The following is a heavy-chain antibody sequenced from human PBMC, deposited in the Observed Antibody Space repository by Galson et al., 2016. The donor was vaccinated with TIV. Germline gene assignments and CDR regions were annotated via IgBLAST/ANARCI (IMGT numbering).Heavy chain of an antibody. J-gene: IGHJ6*02. Sequence: SVKVSCKAPGGTFSSFVFNWVRQAPGQGLEWMGGITPLFGTTNYAQKFQGRVTITADESTSTVYMELSSLRSEDTAVYYCAKDRNTAFDTYSYYYGMDVWGQGITVTVSS. V-gene: IGHV1-69*13. CDR3: AKDRNTAFDTYSYYYGMDV. CDR1: GGTFSSFV. CDR2: ITPLFGTT. D-gene: IGHD5-18*01.